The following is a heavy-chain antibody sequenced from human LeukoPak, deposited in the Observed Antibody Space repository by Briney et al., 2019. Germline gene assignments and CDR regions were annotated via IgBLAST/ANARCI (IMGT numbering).Heavy chain of an antibody. CDR3: ATDSSSGHTVGLFDY. V-gene: IGHV1-24*01. D-gene: IGHD3-22*01. CDR1: GYTLTELS. CDR2: FDPEDGET. Sequence: ASVKVSCKVSGYTLTELSMHWVRQAPGKGLEWMGGFDPEDGETIYAQKFQGRVTMTEDTSTDTAYMELSSLRSEDTAVYYCATDSSSGHTVGLFDYWGQGTLVTVSS. J-gene: IGHJ4*02.